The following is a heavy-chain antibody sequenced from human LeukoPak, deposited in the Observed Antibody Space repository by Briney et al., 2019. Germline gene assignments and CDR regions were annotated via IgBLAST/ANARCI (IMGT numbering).Heavy chain of an antibody. D-gene: IGHD7-27*01. CDR2: ITFSGST. J-gene: IGHJ6*03. Sequence: NPSETLSLTCTVSGGSISSSTYYWGWIRQPPGKGLEWIGSITFSGSTYYNPSLKSRVTISLDTSKNQFSLKLSSVTAADTAVYYCARMGKPIYYYYMDVWGKGTTVTISS. V-gene: IGHV4-39*07. CDR1: GGSISSSTYY. CDR3: ARMGKPIYYYYMDV.